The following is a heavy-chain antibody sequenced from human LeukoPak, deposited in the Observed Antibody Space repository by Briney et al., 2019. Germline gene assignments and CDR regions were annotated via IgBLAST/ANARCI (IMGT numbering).Heavy chain of an antibody. CDR1: GFTFSRYA. CDR2: ISDTGGST. Sequence: GGSLRLSCAASGFTFSRYAMSWVRQAPGKGLEWVSSISDTGGSTHYGDSVKGRFTISRDNSKNTLYLQMNSVRAEDTAVYYCAKRGNDYWGQGTLVTVSS. J-gene: IGHJ4*02. V-gene: IGHV3-23*01. CDR3: AKRGNDY. D-gene: IGHD3-10*01.